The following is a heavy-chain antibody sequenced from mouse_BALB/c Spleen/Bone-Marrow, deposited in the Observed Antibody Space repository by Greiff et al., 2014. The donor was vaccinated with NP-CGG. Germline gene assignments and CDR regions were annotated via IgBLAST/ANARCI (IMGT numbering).Heavy chain of an antibody. CDR1: GFSLTSYG. Sequence: QGQLQQSGPGLVQPSQSLSITCTISGFSLTSYGVHWGPQSPGKGLEGLGVIWSGGSTDYNAAFISRLSISKDNSKSQVFFKMNSLQVNDTAIYYCARYGNILDYWGQGTTFTVSS. CDR3: ARYGNILDY. CDR2: IWSGGST. J-gene: IGHJ2*01. D-gene: IGHD1-1*01. V-gene: IGHV2-2*02.